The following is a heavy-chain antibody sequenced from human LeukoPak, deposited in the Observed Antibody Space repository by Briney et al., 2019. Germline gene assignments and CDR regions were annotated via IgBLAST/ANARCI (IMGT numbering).Heavy chain of an antibody. CDR2: ISSSGSTI. CDR1: GFTFSDYY. V-gene: IGHV3-11*01. J-gene: IGHJ6*03. Sequence: GGSLRLSCAASGFTFSDYYMSWIRQAPGKGLEWVSYISSSGSTIYYADSVKGRFTISSDNAKNSLYLQMHSLRAEDTAVYYCARDTLTTVGARDYYYLDVWGKGTTVTVSS. CDR3: ARDTLTTVGARDYYYLDV. D-gene: IGHD4-23*01.